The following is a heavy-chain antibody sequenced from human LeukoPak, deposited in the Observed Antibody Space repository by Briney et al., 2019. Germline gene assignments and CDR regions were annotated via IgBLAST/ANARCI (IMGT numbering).Heavy chain of an antibody. CDR1: GGSISSGSYY. D-gene: IGHD2-2*01. Sequence: SQTLSLTCTVSGGSISSGSYYWSWIRQPAGKGLEWIGRIYTSGSTNYNPSLKSRVTISVDTSKNQFSLKLSSVTAADTAVYYCARESVVVPAAIDAFDIWGQGTMVTVSS. V-gene: IGHV4-61*02. CDR2: IYTSGST. CDR3: ARESVVVPAAIDAFDI. J-gene: IGHJ3*02.